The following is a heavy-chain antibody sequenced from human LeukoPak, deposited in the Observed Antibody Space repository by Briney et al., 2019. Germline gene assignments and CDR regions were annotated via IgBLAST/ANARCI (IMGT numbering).Heavy chain of an antibody. D-gene: IGHD2-21*02. CDR3: ATLAPTANNYFDY. J-gene: IGHJ4*02. CDR1: GGSISNSY. CDR2: IYSSGST. V-gene: IGHV4-59*08. Sequence: PSETLSLTCTVSGGSISNSYWSWIRQPPGNGLEWIGYIYSSGSTTYNPSHKSRVTISADTSKNQFSLKLPSVTATDTAVYYCATLAPTANNYFDYWGQGTLVTVSP.